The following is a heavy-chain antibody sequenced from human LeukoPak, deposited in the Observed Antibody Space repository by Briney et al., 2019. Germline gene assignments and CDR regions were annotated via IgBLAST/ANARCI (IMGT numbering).Heavy chain of an antibody. CDR2: IYTTGST. V-gene: IGHV4-61*09. CDR1: GGSINSGSYY. D-gene: IGHD2-2*01. J-gene: IGHJ4*02. CDR3: ARLPLGVLDIVVVPAGGTTVTKFDY. Sequence: SETLSLTCTVSGGSINSGSYYWNWIRQSAGKGLEWIGHIYTTGSTNCNPSLKSRVTISLDTSKNQFSLKLNSVTAADTAVYYCARLPLGVLDIVVVPAGGTTVTKFDYWGQGTLVTVSS.